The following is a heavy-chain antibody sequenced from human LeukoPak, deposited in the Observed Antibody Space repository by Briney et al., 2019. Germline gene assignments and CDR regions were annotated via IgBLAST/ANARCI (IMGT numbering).Heavy chain of an antibody. D-gene: IGHD5-24*01. CDR2: THSSGNT. CDR1: GGPIISYY. V-gene: IGHV4-59*12. Sequence: SPSETLSLTCTVSGGPIISYYWSWIRQPPGKGLEWIAYTHSSGNTGYNPSLKSRVTISLDTSKNHFSLKVTSMTAADTAVYYCARGVLQRSWFDPWGQGTLVTVSS. CDR3: ARGVLQRSWFDP. J-gene: IGHJ5*02.